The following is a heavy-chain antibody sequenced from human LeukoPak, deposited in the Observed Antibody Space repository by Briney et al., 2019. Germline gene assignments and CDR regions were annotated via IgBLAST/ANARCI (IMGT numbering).Heavy chain of an antibody. CDR3: AKGDYYGSGSYYYYYYMDV. D-gene: IGHD3-10*01. V-gene: IGHV4-34*01. CDR1: GGSFSGYY. J-gene: IGHJ6*03. Sequence: SETLSLTCAVYGGSFSGYYWSWIRQPPGKGLEWIGEINHSGSTNYNPSLKSRVTISVDTSKNQFSLKLSSVTAADTAVYYCAKGDYYGSGSYYYYYYMDVWGKGTTVTISS. CDR2: INHSGST.